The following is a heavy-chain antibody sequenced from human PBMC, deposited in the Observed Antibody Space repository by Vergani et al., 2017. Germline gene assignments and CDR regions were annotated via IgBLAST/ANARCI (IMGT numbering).Heavy chain of an antibody. CDR3: VHRLGYFDWDGAFDV. D-gene: IGHD3-9*01. V-gene: IGHV2-26*01. J-gene: IGHJ3*01. Sequence: QVTLQESGPVRVKPTETLTLTCSVSGFSINNAGLGVSWIRQPPGKALEWLAHIFSNDKKSYKTSLKTRLSISKDTSKSQVVLTLANVDPLDTATYYCVHRLGYFDWDGAFDVWGPGTMVTVSS. CDR2: IFSNDKK. CDR1: GFSINNAGLG.